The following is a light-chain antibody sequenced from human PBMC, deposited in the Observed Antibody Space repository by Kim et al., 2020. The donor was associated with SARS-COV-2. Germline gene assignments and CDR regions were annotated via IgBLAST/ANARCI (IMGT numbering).Light chain of an antibody. Sequence: ELTQPPSASGTPGQRVTISCSGSSSNIGSNTVNWYQQLPGAAPKLLIYRNNQRPSGVPDRFSGSKSGTSASLAISGLQSEDEADYYCAAWDDSLIGPVFGGGTQLTVL. CDR1: SSNIGSNT. V-gene: IGLV1-44*01. CDR3: AAWDDSLIGPV. J-gene: IGLJ2*01. CDR2: RNN.